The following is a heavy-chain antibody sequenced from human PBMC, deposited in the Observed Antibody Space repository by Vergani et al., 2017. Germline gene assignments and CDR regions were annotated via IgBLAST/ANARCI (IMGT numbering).Heavy chain of an antibody. CDR1: GASISSNSYY. Sequence: QLQLQESGPGLVEPSETLSLTCTVSGASISSNSYYWGWVRQSPGNGLEWVGSIRYSGPTYYNLPHRSRTTISLDTSKNHFSLKLSSVTAADTAVYYCASLYDSSGYLFDYWGQGTTVTISS. D-gene: IGHD3-22*01. CDR3: ASLYDSSGYLFDY. V-gene: IGHV4-39*01. CDR2: IRYSGPT. J-gene: IGHJ4*02.